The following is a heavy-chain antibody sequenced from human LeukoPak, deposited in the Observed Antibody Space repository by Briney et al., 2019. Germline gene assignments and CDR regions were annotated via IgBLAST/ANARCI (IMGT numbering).Heavy chain of an antibody. Sequence: SETLSLTCTVSGGSVSDYYWSWIRQSPGKGLEWIGYIYYTGSSSYNPSLRSRVTISADTSKNQFSLKLSSVTAADTAVYYCARANWGSNFDYWGQGTPVTVSS. CDR2: IYYTGSS. D-gene: IGHD7-27*01. V-gene: IGHV4-59*02. CDR3: ARANWGSNFDY. J-gene: IGHJ4*02. CDR1: GGSVSDYY.